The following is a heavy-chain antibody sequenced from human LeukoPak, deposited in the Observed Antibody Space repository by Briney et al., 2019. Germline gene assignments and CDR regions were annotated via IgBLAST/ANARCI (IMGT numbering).Heavy chain of an antibody. J-gene: IGHJ6*02. Sequence: GGSLRLSCAASGFTFTSYAMHWVCQAPAKGLGWVAVIWYDGSNKYYADSVKGRFTISRDNSKNTLYLQMNSLRAEDTAVYYCARAQTGYYYGMDVWGQGTTVTVCS. CDR3: ARAQTGYYYGMDV. CDR1: GFTFTSYA. CDR2: IWYDGSNK. V-gene: IGHV3-33*01. D-gene: IGHD3-10*01.